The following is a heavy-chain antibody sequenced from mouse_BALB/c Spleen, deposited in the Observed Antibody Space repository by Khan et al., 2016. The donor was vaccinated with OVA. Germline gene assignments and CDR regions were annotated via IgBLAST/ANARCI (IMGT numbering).Heavy chain of an antibody. CDR3: SRPPYFSYAMDY. Sequence: QIQLVQSGPELKKPGQTVKISCKASGYTFTNFGMNWVKQAPGEGLEWMGWINTYTGEPTYADDFKGRFAFSLETSASTAYLQINNLKNEDTATYFCSRPPYFSYAMDYWGQGTSLTVSS. CDR2: INTYTGEP. V-gene: IGHV9-3-1*01. J-gene: IGHJ4*01. CDR1: GYTFTNFG. D-gene: IGHD2-10*01.